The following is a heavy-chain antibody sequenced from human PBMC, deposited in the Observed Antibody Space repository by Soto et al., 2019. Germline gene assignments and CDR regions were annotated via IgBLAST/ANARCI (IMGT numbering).Heavy chain of an antibody. D-gene: IGHD2-15*01. CDR2: LSSNGYYI. J-gene: IGHJ5*02. CDR3: AREAAKGSLNLDWFDL. V-gene: IGHV3-21*01. CDR1: GFTFSSHT. Sequence: GGSLRLSCAASGFTFSSHTMNWVRQAPGKGLEWVSSLSSNGYYIYYADSVRGRFTISRDNAKNSLYLQMSSLRAEDTAIYYCAREAAKGSLNLDWFDLWGQGTLVTVSS.